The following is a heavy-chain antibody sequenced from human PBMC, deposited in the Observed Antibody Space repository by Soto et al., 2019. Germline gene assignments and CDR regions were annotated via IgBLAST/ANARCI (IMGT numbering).Heavy chain of an antibody. J-gene: IGHJ6*02. D-gene: IGHD5-18*01. V-gene: IGHV4-39*01. CDR1: GGSIRSSDYS. CDR2: IFYSGNT. CDR3: ARHRKGYSSYCYYGMDV. Sequence: PSETLSLTCTVSGGSIRSSDYSWGWIRQSPGKGLEWIANIFYSGNTYYNPSLKSRLTISVDTSKNQFSLKLSSVTAADTALYYCARHRKGYSSYCYYGMDVWGQGTKVT.